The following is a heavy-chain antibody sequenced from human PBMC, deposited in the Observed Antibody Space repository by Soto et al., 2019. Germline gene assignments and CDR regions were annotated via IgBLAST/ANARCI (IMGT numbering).Heavy chain of an antibody. Sequence: ETLSLTCTVSGGAVSSGTYYWSWIRQPPGKGLEWIGHIYFTGSTNYNPSLKSRVTMSLDTSRNQFSLKLSSVTAADTAVYYCTRGPPRVQWFDPWGLGTLVTVSS. CDR1: GGAVSSGTYY. J-gene: IGHJ5*02. CDR2: IYFTGST. CDR3: TRGPPRVQWFDP. V-gene: IGHV4-61*01.